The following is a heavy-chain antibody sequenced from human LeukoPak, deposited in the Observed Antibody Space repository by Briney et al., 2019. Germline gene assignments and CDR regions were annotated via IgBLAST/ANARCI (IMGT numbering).Heavy chain of an antibody. V-gene: IGHV3-23*01. D-gene: IGHD3-3*01. J-gene: IGHJ6*03. CDR3: AKDWYDFWSGYYPSHYYYYMDV. CDR1: GFTFSSYA. Sequence: GGSLRLSCAASGFTFSSYAMRWVRQAPGMVLEWVSAISGSGGSTYYADSVKGRFTISRDNSKNTLYLQMNSLRAEDTAVYYCAKDWYDFWSGYYPSHYYYYMDVWGKGTTVTVSS. CDR2: ISGSGGST.